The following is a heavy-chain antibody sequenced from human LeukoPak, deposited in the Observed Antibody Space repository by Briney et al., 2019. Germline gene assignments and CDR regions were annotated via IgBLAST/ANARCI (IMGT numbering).Heavy chain of an antibody. D-gene: IGHD2-2*01. CDR2: IYDSGSI. J-gene: IGHJ4*02. CDR1: GGSISSGDFH. V-gene: IGHV4-30-4*01. Sequence: MPSQTLSLTCTVSGGSISSGDFHWSWIRQPPGKGLEWIGSIYDSGSIYYNPSLKSRVTISEDTSKNQFSLKLSSVTAADTAVYYCARRYCSTISCLPCDYWGQGTLVTVSS. CDR3: ARRYCSTISCLPCDY.